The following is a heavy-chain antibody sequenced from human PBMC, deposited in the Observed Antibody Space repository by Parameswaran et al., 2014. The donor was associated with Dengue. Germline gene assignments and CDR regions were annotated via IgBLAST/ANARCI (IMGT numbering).Heavy chain of an antibody. Sequence: WVRQAPGQGLEWMGWINPNSGGTNYAQKFQGRVTMTRDTSISTAYMELSRLRSDDTAVYYCARADYYDSSGYSYYYYYGMDVWGQGTTVTVSS. CDR3: ARADYYDSSGYSYYYYYGMDV. J-gene: IGHJ6*02. CDR2: INPNSGGT. V-gene: IGHV1-2*02. D-gene: IGHD3-22*01.